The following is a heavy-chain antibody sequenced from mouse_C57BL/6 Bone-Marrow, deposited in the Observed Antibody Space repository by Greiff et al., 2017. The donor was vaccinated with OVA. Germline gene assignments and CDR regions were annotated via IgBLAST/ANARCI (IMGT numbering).Heavy chain of an antibody. V-gene: IGHV1-53*01. D-gene: IGHD1-1*01. J-gene: IGHJ1*03. CDR1: GYTFTSYW. CDR2: INPSNGGT. CDR3: ASTVVALYWYFDV. Sequence: QVQLQQPGTELVKPGASVKLSCKASGYTFTSYWMHWVKQSPGQGLEWIGNINPSNGGTNYNEKFKSKATLTVDKSSSTAYMQLSSLTSEDSAVYYCASTVVALYWYFDVWGTGTTVTVSS.